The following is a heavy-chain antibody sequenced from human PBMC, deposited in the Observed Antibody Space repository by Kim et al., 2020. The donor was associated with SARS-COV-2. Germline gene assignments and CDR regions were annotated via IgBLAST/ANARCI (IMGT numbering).Heavy chain of an antibody. D-gene: IGHD2-2*01. J-gene: IGHJ4*02. CDR3: AREHCSSTTCFFDS. Sequence: TPPLQSRLAISIDRSQNQFFLKLSSVTAADTAVYYCAREHCSSTTCFFDSWGQGTLVTVSS. V-gene: IGHV4-59*01.